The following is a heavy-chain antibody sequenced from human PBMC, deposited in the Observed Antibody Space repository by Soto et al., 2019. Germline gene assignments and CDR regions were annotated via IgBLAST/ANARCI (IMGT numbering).Heavy chain of an antibody. CDR2: IYYSGST. V-gene: IGHV4-39*02. D-gene: IGHD2-2*01. CDR3: ARLGCSSTSCYHYLATGWFDP. CDR1: GGSISSSSYY. Sequence: QLQLQESGPGLVKPSETLSLTCTVSGGSISSSSYYWGWIRQPPGKGLEWIGSIYYSGSTYYNPSLKSPVTIAVDTAKNHFALKLSAVTAADTAVYYCARLGCSSTSCYHYLATGWFDPWGQGTLVTVSS. J-gene: IGHJ5*02.